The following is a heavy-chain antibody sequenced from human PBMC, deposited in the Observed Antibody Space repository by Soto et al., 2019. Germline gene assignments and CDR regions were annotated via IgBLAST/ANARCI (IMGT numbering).Heavy chain of an antibody. Sequence: ASVKVSCKASGYTFTSYYMHWVRQAPGQGLEWMGIINPSGGSTSYAQKFQGRVTMTRDTSTSTVYMELSSLRSEDTAVYYCARDRYSGRYSVNNWFDPWGQGTLVTVSS. CDR3: ARDRYSGRYSVNNWFDP. CDR1: GYTFTSYY. D-gene: IGHD1-26*01. J-gene: IGHJ5*02. CDR2: INPSGGST. V-gene: IGHV1-46*01.